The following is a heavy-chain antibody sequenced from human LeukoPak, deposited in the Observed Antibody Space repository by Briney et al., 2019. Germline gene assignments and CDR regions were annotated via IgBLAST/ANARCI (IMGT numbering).Heavy chain of an antibody. Sequence: GGSLRLSCVASGFSFSNSWMNWVRQAPERGLEWVANIKGDGSVQSYADSVKGRFTISRDNAKNSLFLHMNSLRAEDTAVYYCARDLSSSWYMSYYYYGMDVWGQGTTVTVSS. CDR2: IKGDGSVQ. D-gene: IGHD6-13*01. CDR3: ARDLSSSWYMSYYYYGMDV. J-gene: IGHJ6*02. CDR1: GFSFSNSW. V-gene: IGHV3-7*01.